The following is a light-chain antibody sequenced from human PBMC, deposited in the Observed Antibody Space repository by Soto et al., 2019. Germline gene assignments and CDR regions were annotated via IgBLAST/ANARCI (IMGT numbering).Light chain of an antibody. CDR3: MQAVKSPVT. CDR1: QSLMHSGGHNY. Sequence: DIVMTQSPLSLPGTPGEPASISCRSSQSLMHSGGHNYLDWYLQKPGQSPHLQIYLGSNRASGVLQRSGGSGSGTRFTLNISRVEAEDVGIEYCMQAVKSPVTFGQGTKLEIQ. J-gene: IGKJ2*01. V-gene: IGKV2-28*01. CDR2: LGS.